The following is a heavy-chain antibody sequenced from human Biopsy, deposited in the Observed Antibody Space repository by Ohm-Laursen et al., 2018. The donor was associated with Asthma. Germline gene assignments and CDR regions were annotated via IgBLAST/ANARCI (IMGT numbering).Heavy chain of an antibody. V-gene: IGHV3-30*03. Sequence: SLRLSCAPSGFTFSSYGMHWVRQAPGKGLEWVAVISYDGSNKYYADSVKGRFTISRDNSKNTLYLQMNSLRAEDTAVYYCASQSSGPDFWSGYYYFDYWGQGTLVTVSS. D-gene: IGHD3-3*01. CDR1: GFTFSSYG. J-gene: IGHJ4*02. CDR2: ISYDGSNK. CDR3: ASQSSGPDFWSGYYYFDY.